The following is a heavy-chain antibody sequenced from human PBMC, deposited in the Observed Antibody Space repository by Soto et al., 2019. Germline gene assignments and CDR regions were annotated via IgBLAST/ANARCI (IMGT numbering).Heavy chain of an antibody. J-gene: IGHJ6*03. V-gene: IGHV4-34*01. D-gene: IGHD3-10*01. CDR2: INDSGNI. Sequence: QVQLQQWGAGLLKPSETLSLTCAVYGGSFSGYQWTWIRQTPGKGLEWIGEINDSGNINYNPSLKRRVTILVDTAKKQISLKLSSVTAADTAVYYCARGLILWFGELSRRGGYYYYMDGWGKGTSVTVSS. CDR1: GGSFSGYQ. CDR3: ARGLILWFGELSRRGGYYYYMDG.